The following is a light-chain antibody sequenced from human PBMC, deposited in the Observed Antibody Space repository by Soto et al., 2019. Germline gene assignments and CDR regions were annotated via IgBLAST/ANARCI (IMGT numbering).Light chain of an antibody. CDR1: SGDVGTYNL. Sequence: QSVLTQPASVSGAPGQSITISCTGTSGDVGTYNLVSWYQQHPRKAPKLMIYEVSQRPSGVSIRLSGSKSGNTASLTISGLQAEDEADYYCCSYAGSTSVFGTGTKLTVL. CDR2: EVS. V-gene: IGLV2-23*02. J-gene: IGLJ1*01. CDR3: CSYAGSTSV.